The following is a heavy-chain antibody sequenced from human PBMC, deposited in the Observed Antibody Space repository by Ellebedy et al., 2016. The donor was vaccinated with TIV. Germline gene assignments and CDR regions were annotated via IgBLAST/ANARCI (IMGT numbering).Heavy chain of an antibody. J-gene: IGHJ4*02. CDR1: GGSISSSSYY. CDR2: IYYSGST. D-gene: IGHD4-17*01. V-gene: IGHV4-39*01. CDR3: ARNGDYALKD. Sequence: SETLSLTCTVSGGSISSSSYYWGWIRQPPGKGLEWIGSIYYSGSTYYNPSLKSRVTISVDTSQNQFSLKVSSVTAADTAVYYCARNGDYALKDWGQGTLVTVSS.